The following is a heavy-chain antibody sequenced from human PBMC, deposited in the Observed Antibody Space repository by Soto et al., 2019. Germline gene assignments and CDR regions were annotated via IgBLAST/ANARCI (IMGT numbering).Heavy chain of an antibody. CDR2: ISYDGSDT. V-gene: IGHV3-33*01. Sequence: QEQLVQSGGGVVQPGRSLRLSCAASGFKFNSYGMHWVRQAPGKGLEWVAVISYDGSDTSYGDSVKGRFTISRDNSKNTLHLQMRSLRHDDTAVYYCARERFGGTEGTNWLDPWGQGSLVTVSS. CDR1: GFKFNSYG. J-gene: IGHJ5*02. CDR3: ARERFGGTEGTNWLDP. D-gene: IGHD3-10*01.